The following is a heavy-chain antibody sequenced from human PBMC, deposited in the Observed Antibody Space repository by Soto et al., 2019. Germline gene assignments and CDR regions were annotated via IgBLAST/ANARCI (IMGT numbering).Heavy chain of an antibody. CDR2: IIPIFGTA. CDR1: GGTFSSYA. J-gene: IGHJ6*02. CDR3: ASVANPSYYDFWSGYYHGMEV. D-gene: IGHD3-3*01. Sequence: ASVKVSCKASGGTFSSYAIRWVRKAPGQGLEWMGGIIPIFGTARYAQKFQGRVTITADASTSTAYMELSSLRSEDTAVYYCASVANPSYYDFWSGYYHGMEVWGQGTTVTVSS. V-gene: IGHV1-69*13.